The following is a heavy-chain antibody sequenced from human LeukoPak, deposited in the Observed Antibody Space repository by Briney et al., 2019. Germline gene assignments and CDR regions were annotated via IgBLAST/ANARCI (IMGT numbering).Heavy chain of an antibody. CDR3: ARTTRSRSAFDI. D-gene: IGHD4-17*01. V-gene: IGHV1-8*01. CDR2: MNPSSGNT. CDR1: GYTFTSYD. Sequence: ASVKVSRKASGYTFTSYDINWVRQATGQGLEWMGWMNPSSGNTGYAQKFQGRVTMTRNTSISTAYMELSSLRSEDTAVYYCARTTRSRSAFDIWGQRTMVTVSS. J-gene: IGHJ3*02.